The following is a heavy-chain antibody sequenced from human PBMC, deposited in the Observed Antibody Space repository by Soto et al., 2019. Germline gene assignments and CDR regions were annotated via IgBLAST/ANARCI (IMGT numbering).Heavy chain of an antibody. CDR2: IWYDGSNK. CDR1: GFTFSSYG. Sequence: QVQLVESGGGVVQPGRSLRLSCAASGFTFSSYGMHWVRQAPGKGLEWVAVIWYDGSNKYYADSVKGRFTISRDNSKNTLYLQMNSLRAEDTAVYFFARELPESAFDIWGQGTIVTVSS. V-gene: IGHV3-33*01. CDR3: ARELPESAFDI. J-gene: IGHJ3*02.